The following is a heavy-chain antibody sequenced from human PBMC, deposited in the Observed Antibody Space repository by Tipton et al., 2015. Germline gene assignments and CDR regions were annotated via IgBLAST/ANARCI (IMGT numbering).Heavy chain of an antibody. CDR1: GGSISSFY. CDR2: IYYSGIT. Sequence: PGLVKPSETLSLTCTVSGGSISSFYWSWIRQPPGKGLEWIGYIYYSGITNYNPSLKSRVTISVDTSKNQFSLNLSSVTAADTAVYYCAREFCGSDCSFRYYYGMDVWGQGTTVTVSS. CDR3: AREFCGSDCSFRYYYGMDV. J-gene: IGHJ6*02. V-gene: IGHV4-59*01. D-gene: IGHD2-21*02.